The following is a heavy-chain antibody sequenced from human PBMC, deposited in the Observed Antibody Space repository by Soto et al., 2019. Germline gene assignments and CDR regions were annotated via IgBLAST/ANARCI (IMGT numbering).Heavy chain of an antibody. CDR2: IYPGDSST. CDR1: GYSFTTYW. D-gene: IGHD4-17*01. V-gene: IGHV5-51*01. CDR3: ARGRTTVTTSAFDI. J-gene: IGHJ3*02. Sequence: GESLKISCKCSGYSFTTYWIGWVRQMPGKGLECMGIIYPGDSSTRFSPSFQGQVTISADKSISTAYLQWSSLKASDTAMYYCARGRTTVTTSAFDIWGQGTMVTVSS.